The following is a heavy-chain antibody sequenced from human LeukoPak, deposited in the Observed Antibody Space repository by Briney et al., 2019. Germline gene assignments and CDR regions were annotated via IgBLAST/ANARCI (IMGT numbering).Heavy chain of an antibody. V-gene: IGHV4-59*01. CDR1: CGSISSYY. D-gene: IGHD5-18*01. J-gene: IGHJ4*02. CDR3: ARGRGYSYGYALDY. Sequence: SETLSLTCTVSCGSISSYYWSWIRQPPGKGLEWMGYIYYSGSTNYNPSLKSRVTISVDTSKNQFSLKLSSVTAADTAVYYCARGRGYSYGYALDYWGQGTLVTVSS. CDR2: IYYSGST.